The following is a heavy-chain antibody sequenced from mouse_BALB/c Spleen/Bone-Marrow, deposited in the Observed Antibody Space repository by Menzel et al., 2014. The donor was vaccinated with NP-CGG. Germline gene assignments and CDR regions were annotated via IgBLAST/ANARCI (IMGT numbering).Heavy chain of an antibody. CDR3: TRGGNWDDFDY. CDR2: ISSGSSTI. V-gene: IGHV5-17*02. Sequence: EVKLVESGGGLVQPGGSRKLSCAASGFTFSSFGMHWVRQAPEKGLEWVAYISSGSSTIFYADTVKGRFTVSRDNPKNTLFLQMTRLRSEDTAMYYCTRGGNWDDFDYWGQGTTLTVSS. CDR1: GFTFSSFG. D-gene: IGHD4-1*01. J-gene: IGHJ2*01.